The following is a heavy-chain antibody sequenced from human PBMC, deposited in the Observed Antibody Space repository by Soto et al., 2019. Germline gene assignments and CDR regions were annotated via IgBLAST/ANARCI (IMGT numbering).Heavy chain of an antibody. D-gene: IGHD2-2*01. CDR1: GGSISISGYY. Sequence: KPSETLSLTCTVSGGSISISGYYWGWIRQPPGKGLEWIGNIYYGGSIYYNPSLKSRVTISVDTSKNQFSLNLSSVTAADTAVYYCARRRVVPATGGWFDPWGQGTLVTVSS. CDR3: ARRRVVPATGGWFDP. J-gene: IGHJ5*02. V-gene: IGHV4-39*01. CDR2: IYYGGSI.